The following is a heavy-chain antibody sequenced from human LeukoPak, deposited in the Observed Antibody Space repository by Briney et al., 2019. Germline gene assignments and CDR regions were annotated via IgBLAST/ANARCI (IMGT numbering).Heavy chain of an antibody. V-gene: IGHV1-46*01. CDR2: INPSGGST. Sequence: ASVKVSCKASGYTFTSYYMHWVRQAPGQGLEWMGIINPSGGSTCYAQKFQGRVTMTRDTSTSTVYMELSSLRSEDTAVYYCARDRGGGSSSFYYMDVWGKGTTVTVSS. CDR1: GYTFTSYY. D-gene: IGHD3-10*01. CDR3: ARDRGGGSSSFYYMDV. J-gene: IGHJ6*03.